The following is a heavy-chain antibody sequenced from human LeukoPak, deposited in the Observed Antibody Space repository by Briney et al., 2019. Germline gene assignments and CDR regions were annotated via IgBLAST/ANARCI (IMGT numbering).Heavy chain of an antibody. CDR1: GGSISSSSYC. J-gene: IGHJ1*01. D-gene: IGHD3-10*01. CDR2: MYNNGNT. CDR3: AGRLTHGSTSYYYGY. Sequence: SETLSLTCTVSGGSISSSSYCWGWIRQPPGKGLGWIGRMYNNGNTYYNPSLKSRVTISVDTSKNQFSLKVTSVTSADTAVYYCAGRLTHGSTSYYYGYWGQGTLVTVSS. V-gene: IGHV4-39*01.